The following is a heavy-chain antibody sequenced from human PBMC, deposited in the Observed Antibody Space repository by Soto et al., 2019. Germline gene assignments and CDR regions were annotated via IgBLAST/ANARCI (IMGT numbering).Heavy chain of an antibody. CDR1: GGSISSYY. CDR2: IYYIGSI. J-gene: IGHJ4*02. V-gene: IGHV4-59*01. CDR3: ARVFVDTAMQTNFDY. D-gene: IGHD5-18*01. Sequence: PSETQSLRCTVAGGSISSYYWSWIRQPPGKGLEWIGYIYYIGSINYNPSLKSRVTISVDTSKNQFSLKLSSVTAADTAVYYCARVFVDTAMQTNFDYWGQGTPVTVSS.